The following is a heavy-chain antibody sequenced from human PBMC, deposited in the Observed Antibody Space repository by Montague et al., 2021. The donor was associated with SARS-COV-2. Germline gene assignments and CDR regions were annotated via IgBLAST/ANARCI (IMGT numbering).Heavy chain of an antibody. CDR1: GGSIRSGSYY. D-gene: IGHD4-17*01. Sequence: SLTCTVSGGSIRSGSYYWIWIRQPAGKGLEWIGRIYSSGSTNXXXSXXXRVTMSVDTSKNQFSLKVSSVPAAATAVSYCARDYGDYSYYYGLDVWGQGTTVTVSS. CDR3: ARDYGDYSYYYGLDV. CDR2: IYSSGST. V-gene: IGHV4-61*02. J-gene: IGHJ6*02.